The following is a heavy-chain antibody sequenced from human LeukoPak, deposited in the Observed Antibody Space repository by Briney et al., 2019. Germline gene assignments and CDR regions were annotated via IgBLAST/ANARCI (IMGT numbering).Heavy chain of an antibody. CDR3: ARALGTLAEGQNYYYYYMDV. J-gene: IGHJ6*03. CDR1: GYTFTSYG. Sequence: ASVKVSCKASGYTFTSYGISWVRQAPGQGLEWMGWISAYNGNTNYAQKLQGRVTMTTDTSTSTAYMELRSLRSDDTAVYYCARALGTLAEGQNYYYYYMDVRGKGTTVTVSS. V-gene: IGHV1-18*01. CDR2: ISAYNGNT. D-gene: IGHD6-19*01.